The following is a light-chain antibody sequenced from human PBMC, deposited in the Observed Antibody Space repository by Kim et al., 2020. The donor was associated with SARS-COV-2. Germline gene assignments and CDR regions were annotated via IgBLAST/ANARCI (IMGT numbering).Light chain of an antibody. CDR3: QQYESPPSA. CDR1: QSITSNY. V-gene: IGKV3-20*01. J-gene: IGKJ1*01. Sequence: PEEGANLSGRARQSITSNYLAWDRQIPGRTHRLLIYGASNRASDIPDRFRGSGSGTDFTLTINRLEPEDFAGYYCQQYESPPSAFGQGTKVDIK. CDR2: GAS.